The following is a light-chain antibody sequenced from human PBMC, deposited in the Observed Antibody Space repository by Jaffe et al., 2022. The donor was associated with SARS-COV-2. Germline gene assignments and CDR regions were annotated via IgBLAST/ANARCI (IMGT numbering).Light chain of an antibody. J-gene: IGKJ1*01. V-gene: IGKV2-30*01. CDR2: EVS. CDR3: MQGTHWPRT. CDR1: QGLVFSNGNTY. Sequence: DVVMTQSPLSLPVTLGQPASISCRSSQGLVFSNGNTYLNWFHQRPGQPPRRLIYEVSKRDSGVPDRFSGSGSGTDFTLKISRVEADDVGVYYCMQGTHWPRTFGQGTKVEIK.